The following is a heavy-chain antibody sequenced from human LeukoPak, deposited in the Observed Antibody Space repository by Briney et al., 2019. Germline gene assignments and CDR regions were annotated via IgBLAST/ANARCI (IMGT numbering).Heavy chain of an antibody. Sequence: SVKVSCKASGGTFSSYAISWVRQAPGQGLEWMGGIIPIFGTANYAQKFQGRVTITADESTSTAYMGLSSLRSEDTAVYYCARRWSVGATSGAFDIWGQGTMVTVSS. V-gene: IGHV1-69*13. D-gene: IGHD1-26*01. CDR3: ARRWSVGATSGAFDI. CDR1: GGTFSSYA. J-gene: IGHJ3*02. CDR2: IIPIFGTA.